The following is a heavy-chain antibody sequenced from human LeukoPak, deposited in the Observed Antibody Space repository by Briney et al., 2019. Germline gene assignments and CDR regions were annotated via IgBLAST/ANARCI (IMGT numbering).Heavy chain of an antibody. J-gene: IGHJ4*02. V-gene: IGHV4-39*02. CDR1: GGSISSSSYY. CDR3: ARETTLLHYDSSGYPTLRYYFDY. Sequence: PSETLSLTCTVSGGSISSSSYYWGWIRQPPGKGLEWIGSIYYSGSTYYNPSLKSRVTISVDTSKNQFSLKLSSVTAADTAVYYCARETTLLHYDSSGYPTLRYYFDYWGQGTLVTVSS. D-gene: IGHD3-22*01. CDR2: IYYSGST.